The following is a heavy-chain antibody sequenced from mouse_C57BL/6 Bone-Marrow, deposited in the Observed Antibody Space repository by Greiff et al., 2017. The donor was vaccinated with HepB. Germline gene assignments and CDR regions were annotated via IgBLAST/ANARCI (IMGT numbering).Heavy chain of an antibody. CDR1: GYAFSSYW. Sequence: VQLQQSGAELVKPGASVKISCKASGYAFSSYWMHWVKQRPGKGLEWIGQIDPGDGDTNYNGKFKGKATLTADKSSSTAYMQHSSLTSEDSAVYFCAREEDYRYFDCWGQGTTLTVSS. V-gene: IGHV1-80*01. J-gene: IGHJ2*01. CDR3: AREEDYRYFDC. D-gene: IGHD2-4*01. CDR2: IDPGDGDT.